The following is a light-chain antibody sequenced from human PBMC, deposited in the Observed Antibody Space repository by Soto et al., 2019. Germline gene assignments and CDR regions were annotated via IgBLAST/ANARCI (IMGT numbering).Light chain of an antibody. V-gene: IGKV1-5*03. CDR1: QSISSW. J-gene: IGKJ1*01. Sequence: DIQMTQSPSTLSASVGDRVTITCRASQSISSWLAWYQQKPGKAPKLLIYTASSLESGVPSRFSGSGSGTEFTLTISSRQPDEFATYYCQQYNSYSWTFGQGTKVEIK. CDR3: QQYNSYSWT. CDR2: TAS.